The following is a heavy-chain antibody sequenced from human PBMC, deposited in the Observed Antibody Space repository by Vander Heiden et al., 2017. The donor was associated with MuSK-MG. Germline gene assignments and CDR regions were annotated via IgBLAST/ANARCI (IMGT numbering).Heavy chain of an antibody. CDR2: INWNGGST. J-gene: IGHJ4*01. V-gene: IGHV3-20*01. Sequence: EVQLVESGGGVVRRGGSLRRSCAASGCTFDGCGLSWVRQALGKWLEWVSGINWNGGSTGYADSVKGRFTISRDNAKNSLYLQMNSLRAEDTALYHCARDGYCSGGSCYLDYWGHGTLVTVSS. CDR3: ARDGYCSGGSCYLDY. CDR1: GCTFDGCG. D-gene: IGHD2-15*01.